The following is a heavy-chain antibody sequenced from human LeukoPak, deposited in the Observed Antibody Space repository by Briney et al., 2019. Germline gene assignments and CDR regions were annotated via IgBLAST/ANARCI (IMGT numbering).Heavy chain of an antibody. Sequence: ASVKVSCKASGYTFTNYYMHWLRQAPGQGLEWMGTINPSGGGTSYSPKFQGRVTMTTDTSTSTVYMELISLRSEDTAVYYCARRSGWIWGQGSLVTVSS. CDR3: ARRSGWI. CDR1: GYTFTNYY. V-gene: IGHV1-46*01. D-gene: IGHD6-19*01. J-gene: IGHJ4*02. CDR2: INPSGGGT.